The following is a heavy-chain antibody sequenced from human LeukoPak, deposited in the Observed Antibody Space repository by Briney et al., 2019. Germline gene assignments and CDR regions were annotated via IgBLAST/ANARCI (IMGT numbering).Heavy chain of an antibody. J-gene: IGHJ4*02. D-gene: IGHD6-19*01. CDR1: GFTFSSYA. Sequence: GGSLRLSCAASGFTFSSYAMSWVRQAPGKGLEWVSAISGSGGSTYYADSVKGRFTISRDNSKNTLYLQMNSLRAEDTAVYYCAKVGDSSGWYWGYYFDYWGQGTLVTVSS. V-gene: IGHV3-23*01. CDR3: AKVGDSSGWYWGYYFDY. CDR2: ISGSGGST.